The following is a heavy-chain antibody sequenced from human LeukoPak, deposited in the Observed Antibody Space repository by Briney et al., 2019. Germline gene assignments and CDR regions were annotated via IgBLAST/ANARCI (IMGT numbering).Heavy chain of an antibody. J-gene: IGHJ4*02. CDR1: GYTFTSYG. CDR2: INPNSGGT. Sequence: ASVKVSCKASGYTFTSYGISWVRQAPGQGLEWMGWINPNSGGTNYAQKFQGRVTMTRDTSISTAYMELSRLRSDDTAVYYCARDNRWLQCIDYWGQGTLVTVSS. V-gene: IGHV1-2*02. D-gene: IGHD5-24*01. CDR3: ARDNRWLQCIDY.